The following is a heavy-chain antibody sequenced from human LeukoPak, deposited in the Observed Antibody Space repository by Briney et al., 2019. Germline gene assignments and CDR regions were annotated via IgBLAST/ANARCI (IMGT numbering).Heavy chain of an antibody. CDR3: ARAGAAASGSYDFDY. CDR2: IIPIFGTA. J-gene: IGHJ4*02. Sequence: SVKVSCKASGGTFSSYAISWVRQAPGQGLEWMGGIIPIFGTANYAQKFQGRVTITADESTSTAYMELSSLRSGDTAVYYCARAGAAASGSYDFDYWGQGTLVTVSS. CDR1: GGTFSSYA. V-gene: IGHV1-69*13. D-gene: IGHD1-26*01.